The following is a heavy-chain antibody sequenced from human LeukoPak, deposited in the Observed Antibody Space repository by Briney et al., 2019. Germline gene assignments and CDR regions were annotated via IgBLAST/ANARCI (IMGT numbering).Heavy chain of an antibody. D-gene: IGHD1-26*01. CDR3: ARERSGRPWERAFDI. CDR2: IYTSGST. Sequence: SQTLSLTCTVSGGSISSGSYYWSWIRQPAGKGLEWIGRIYTSGSTNYNPSLKSRVTISVDTSKNQFSLKLSSVTAADTAVYYCARERSGRPWERAFDIWGQGTMVTVSS. V-gene: IGHV4-61*02. J-gene: IGHJ3*02. CDR1: GGSISSGSYY.